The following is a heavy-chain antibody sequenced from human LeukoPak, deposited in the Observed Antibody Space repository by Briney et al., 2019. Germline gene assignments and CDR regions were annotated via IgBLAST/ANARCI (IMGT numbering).Heavy chain of an antibody. CDR1: GYTFIDYY. CDR2: INPNSGGT. J-gene: IGHJ4*02. Sequence: ASVKVSCKASGYTFIDYYMHWVRQAPGQGLEWMGWINPNSGGTNYAQKFQGRVTMTRDTSISTADMELSSLRSDDTAVYYCARDRGSYYNIFDSWGQGTLVTVSS. V-gene: IGHV1-2*02. D-gene: IGHD3-10*01. CDR3: ARDRGSYYNIFDS.